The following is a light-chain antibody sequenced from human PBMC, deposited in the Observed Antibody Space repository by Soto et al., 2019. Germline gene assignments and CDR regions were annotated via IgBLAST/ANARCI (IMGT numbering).Light chain of an antibody. CDR3: QQRDGYPIT. V-gene: IGKV1-9*01. J-gene: IGKJ5*01. CDR2: SAS. CDR1: QGISDR. Sequence: DIQLTQSPSFLSASVGDRVTITCRASQGISDRLAWYQQRPGKAPNLLIHSASSLQSGVPLRFSGSGSGTEFPLTISGLQPADFATYCGQQRDGYPITFGQGTRLEMK.